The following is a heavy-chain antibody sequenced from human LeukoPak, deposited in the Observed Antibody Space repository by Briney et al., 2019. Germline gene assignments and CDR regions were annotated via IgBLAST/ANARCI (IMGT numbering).Heavy chain of an antibody. Sequence: PGGSLRLSCAASGFTFSSYAMSWVRQAPGKGLEWVSAISGSGGSTYYADSVKGRFTFSRDNSKNSLYLQMNSLRAEDTAVYYCAKVLSTTAAVYYYFYYGMDVWGQGTTVTVSS. CDR3: AKVLSTTAAVYYYFYYGMDV. D-gene: IGHD6-13*01. V-gene: IGHV3-23*01. CDR2: ISGSGGST. CDR1: GFTFSSYA. J-gene: IGHJ6*02.